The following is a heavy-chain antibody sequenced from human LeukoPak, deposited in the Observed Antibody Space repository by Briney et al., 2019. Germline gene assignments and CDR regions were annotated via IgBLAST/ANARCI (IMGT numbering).Heavy chain of an antibody. V-gene: IGHV4-61*02. Sequence: SETLSLTCTVSGHFISSGSYYGSWRRQPAGRGLERIGRIYTSGSTNYNPSGKSRVSISVDTAKNQSSLKRNSVTAADTAVYYCARGSPITTAMDYRGQRSLVTVSS. J-gene: IGHJ4*02. CDR1: GHFISSGSYY. D-gene: IGHD5-18*01. CDR3: ARGSPITTAMDY. CDR2: IYTSGST.